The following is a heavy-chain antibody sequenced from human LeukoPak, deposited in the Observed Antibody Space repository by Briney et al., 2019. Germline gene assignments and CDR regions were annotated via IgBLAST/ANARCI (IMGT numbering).Heavy chain of an antibody. J-gene: IGHJ4*02. CDR3: ARDMEYYFDY. Sequence: PGGSLRLSCAASGFTVSSNYMSWVRQAPGKGLEWVSSISSSSSYIYYADSVKGRFTISRDNAKNSLYLQMNSLRAEDTAVYYCARDMEYYFDYWGQGTLVTVSS. V-gene: IGHV3-21*01. CDR1: GFTVSSNY. D-gene: IGHD3-3*01. CDR2: ISSSSSYI.